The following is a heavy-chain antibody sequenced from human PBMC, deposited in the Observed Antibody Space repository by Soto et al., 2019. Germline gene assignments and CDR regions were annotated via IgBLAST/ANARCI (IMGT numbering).Heavy chain of an antibody. Sequence: SETLSLTCTVSGGSISSGGYYWSWIRQHPGKGLEWIGYIYYIGSTYYNPSLKSRVTISVDTSKNQFSLKLSSVTAADTAVYYCARRYGDCFDYWGQGTLVTVSS. CDR2: IYYIGST. J-gene: IGHJ4*02. V-gene: IGHV4-31*03. CDR1: GGSISSGGYY. D-gene: IGHD4-17*01. CDR3: ARRYGDCFDY.